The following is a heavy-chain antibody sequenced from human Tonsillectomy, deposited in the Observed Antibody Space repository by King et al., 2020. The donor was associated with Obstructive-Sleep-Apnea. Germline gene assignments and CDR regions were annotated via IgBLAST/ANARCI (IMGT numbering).Heavy chain of an antibody. J-gene: IGHJ5*02. Sequence: QLQESGPGLVKPSETLSLTCTVSGGSISSNSYYWGWIRQPPGKGLEWIGSINYSGRTYYNPSLKSRVTILVDTSKNQFSLKLSSVTAADTAVYYCAREGAAGTNWFDPWGQGTLVTVSS. V-gene: IGHV4-39*07. D-gene: IGHD6-13*01. CDR3: AREGAAGTNWFDP. CDR2: INYSGRT. CDR1: GGSISSNSYY.